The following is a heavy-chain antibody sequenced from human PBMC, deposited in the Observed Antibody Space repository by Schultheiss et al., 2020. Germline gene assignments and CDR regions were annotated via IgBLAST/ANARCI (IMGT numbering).Heavy chain of an antibody. CDR1: GFTFSSSW. CDR3: ARVPYYYYYYGMDV. Sequence: GGSLRLSCAASGFTFSSSWMHWVRQAPGKGLVWVSSISSSSSYIYYADSVKGRFTISRDNAKNTLYLQMNSLRAEDTAVYYCARVPYYYYYYGMDVWGQGTTVTVSS. J-gene: IGHJ6*02. CDR2: ISSSSSYI. V-gene: IGHV3-21*01.